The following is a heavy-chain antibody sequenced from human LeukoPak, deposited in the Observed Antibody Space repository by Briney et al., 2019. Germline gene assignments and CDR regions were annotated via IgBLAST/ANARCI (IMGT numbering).Heavy chain of an antibody. CDR3: ARDLSSSSFDY. CDR1: GGSISSGSYY. J-gene: IGHJ4*02. CDR2: VYTSGST. D-gene: IGHD6-6*01. V-gene: IGHV4-61*02. Sequence: SETLSLTCTVSGGSISSGSYYWSWIRQPAGKGLEWIGRVYTSGSTNYNPSLKSRVTISVDTSKNQFSLKLSSVTAADTAVYYCARDLSSSSFDYWGQGTLVTVSS.